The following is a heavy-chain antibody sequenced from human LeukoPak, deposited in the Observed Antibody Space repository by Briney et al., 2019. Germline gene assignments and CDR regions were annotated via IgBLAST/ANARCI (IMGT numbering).Heavy chain of an antibody. CDR2: TVSRGTT. J-gene: IGHJ4*02. CDR3: AKDLASRSSSWRSFDY. Sequence: GGSLRLSCVASGFTFTSDAMNWVRQAPGKGLEWVSSTVSRGTTQYADSVKGRFTISRDNSKNTLYLQMNSLRAEDTAVYYCAKDLASRSSSWRSFDYWGQGTLVTVSS. V-gene: IGHV3-23*01. D-gene: IGHD6-13*01. CDR1: GFTFTSDA.